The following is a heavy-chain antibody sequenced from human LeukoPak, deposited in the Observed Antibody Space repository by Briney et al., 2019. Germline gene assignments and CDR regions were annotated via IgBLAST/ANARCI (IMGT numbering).Heavy chain of an antibody. Sequence: QPGGSLRLSCAASGFTFSSYEMNWVRQAPGKGLEWVSYISSSGSTIYYADSVKGRFTISRDNAKNSLYLQMNSLRAEDTAVYYCARALYYDSSGYYFFLDNYYYYYYMDVWGKGTTVTISS. V-gene: IGHV3-48*03. CDR3: ARALYYDSSGYYFFLDNYYYYYYMDV. D-gene: IGHD3-22*01. CDR1: GFTFSSYE. CDR2: ISSSGSTI. J-gene: IGHJ6*03.